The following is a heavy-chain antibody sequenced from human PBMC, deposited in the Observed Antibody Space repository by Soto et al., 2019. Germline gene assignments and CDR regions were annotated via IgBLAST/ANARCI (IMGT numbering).Heavy chain of an antibody. CDR3: ARVVGATYAFDI. D-gene: IGHD1-26*01. V-gene: IGHV1-69*13. CDR1: GGTFSSYA. CDR2: IIPIFGTA. J-gene: IGHJ3*02. Sequence: ASVKVSCKASGGTFSSYAISWVRQAPGQGLEWMGGIIPIFGTANYAQKFQGRVTITADESTSTAYLELSSLISEDTAVYYCARVVGATYAFDIWGQGTMVTVSS.